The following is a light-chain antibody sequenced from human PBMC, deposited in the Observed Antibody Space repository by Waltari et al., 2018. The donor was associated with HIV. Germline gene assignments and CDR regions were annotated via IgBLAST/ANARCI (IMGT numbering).Light chain of an antibody. Sequence: DIQMTQSPSTLSASVGDRVTITCRASQTISTWLAWYQQKPGKAPKLLIYKASSLESGVPSRFSGSGSGTEFTLTISSLQPDDFATYFCQQYDSYHYTFGQGTKLQ. J-gene: IGKJ2*01. CDR2: KAS. CDR3: QQYDSYHYT. CDR1: QTISTW. V-gene: IGKV1-5*03.